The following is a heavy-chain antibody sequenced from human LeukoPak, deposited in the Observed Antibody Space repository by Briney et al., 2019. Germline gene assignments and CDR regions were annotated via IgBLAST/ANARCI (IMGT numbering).Heavy chain of an antibody. CDR1: GFTFDDYA. D-gene: IGHD3-10*01. V-gene: IGHV3-9*01. CDR3: AKNEGRFGELFGAFDI. CDR2: ISWNSGDI. Sequence: GGSLRLSCAASGFTFDDYAMHWVRQAPGKGLEWVSTISWNSGDIGYADSVKGRFTMSRDNAKNSLYLQMNSLRAEDTALYYCAKNEGRFGELFGAFDIWGQGTMVTVSS. J-gene: IGHJ3*02.